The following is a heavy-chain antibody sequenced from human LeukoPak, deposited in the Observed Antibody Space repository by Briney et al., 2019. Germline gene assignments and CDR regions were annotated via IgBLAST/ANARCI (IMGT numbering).Heavy chain of an antibody. CDR3: ARDYYGGNSEVISWHFDL. V-gene: IGHV3-66*01. CDR2: IYSNGVST. J-gene: IGHJ2*01. D-gene: IGHD4-23*01. CDR1: GFTVSSNY. Sequence: GGSLRLSCAASGFTVSSNYMSWVRQSPGKGLEWGSVIYSNGVSTYYADSVKGRFTISRDTSKNTLYLQMNGLRAEDTAVYHCARDYYGGNSEVISWHFDLWGRGTLVSVSS.